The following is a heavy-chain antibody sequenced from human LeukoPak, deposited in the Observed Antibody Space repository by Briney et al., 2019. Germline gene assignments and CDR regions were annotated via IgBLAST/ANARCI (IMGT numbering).Heavy chain of an antibody. J-gene: IGHJ4*02. V-gene: IGHV1-69*05. CDR1: GGTFSTYA. Sequence: GASVKVSCKASGGTFSTYAISWVRQAPGQGLEWMGVIIPIFGTANYAQKFQGRVTITTDESTSTAYMELSSLRSEDTAVYYCARGYCSNNLCLGRPYFDYWGQGTLVTVSS. D-gene: IGHD2-2*01. CDR2: IIPIFGTA. CDR3: ARGYCSNNLCLGRPYFDY.